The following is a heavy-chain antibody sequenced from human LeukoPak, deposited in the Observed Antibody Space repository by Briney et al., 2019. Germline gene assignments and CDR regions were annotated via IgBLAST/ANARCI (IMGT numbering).Heavy chain of an antibody. CDR2: IIPIFGTA. V-gene: IGHV1-69*05. D-gene: IGHD1-20*01. CDR1: GGTFSSYA. CDR3: ARDSRYNWNSNFDY. J-gene: IGHJ4*02. Sequence: ASVKVSCTASGGTFSSYAISWVRQAPGQGLEWMGGIIPIFGTANYAQKFQGRVTITTDESTSTAYMELSSLRSEDTAVYYCARDSRYNWNSNFDYWGQGTLVTVSS.